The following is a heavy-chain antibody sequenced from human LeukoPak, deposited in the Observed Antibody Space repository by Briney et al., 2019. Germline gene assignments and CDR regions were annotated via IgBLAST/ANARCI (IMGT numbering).Heavy chain of an antibody. D-gene: IGHD3-22*01. CDR3: ARAESGDDYDSSGYYSLSLDY. Sequence: SVKVSCKASVGTFSSYAISWVRQAPGQGLEWMGGIIPIFGTANYAQKFQGRVTITTDESTSTAYMELSSLRSEDTAVYYCARAESGDDYDSSGYYSLSLDYWGQGTLVTVSS. CDR1: VGTFSSYA. V-gene: IGHV1-69*05. J-gene: IGHJ4*02. CDR2: IIPIFGTA.